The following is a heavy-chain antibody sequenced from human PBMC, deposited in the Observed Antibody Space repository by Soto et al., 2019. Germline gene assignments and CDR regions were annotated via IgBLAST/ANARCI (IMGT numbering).Heavy chain of an antibody. Sequence: QLQLQESGPGLVKPSETLSLTCTVSGGSISSSSYYWGWIRQPPGKGLEWIGSIYYSGSTYYNPSLRSRVTISVDTSKNQFSLKLRSVTAADTAVYYCARHRPDCSGGSCYFHDYWGQGTLVTVSS. V-gene: IGHV4-39*01. J-gene: IGHJ4*02. CDR3: ARHRPDCSGGSCYFHDY. D-gene: IGHD2-15*01. CDR2: IYYSGST. CDR1: GGSISSSSYY.